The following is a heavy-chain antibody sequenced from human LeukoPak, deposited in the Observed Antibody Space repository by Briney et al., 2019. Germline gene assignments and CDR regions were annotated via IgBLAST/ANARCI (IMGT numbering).Heavy chain of an antibody. Sequence: GGSLRLSCAASGFTFSSYGMHWVRQAPGKGLEWVAVISYDGSNKYYADSVKGRFTISRDNSKNTLYLQMNSLRAEDTAVYYCAKDLGGYWGQGTLVIVSS. CDR1: GFTFSSYG. V-gene: IGHV3-30*18. CDR2: ISYDGSNK. D-gene: IGHD3-16*01. CDR3: AKDLGGY. J-gene: IGHJ4*02.